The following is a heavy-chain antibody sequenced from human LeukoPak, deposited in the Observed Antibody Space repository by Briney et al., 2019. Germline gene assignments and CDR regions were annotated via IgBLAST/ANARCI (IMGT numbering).Heavy chain of an antibody. Sequence: SETLSLTCTVSGGSISSYYWSWIRQPPGKGLEWIGYIYYSGSTNYNPSLKSRVTISVDTSKNQFSLKLKFVTAADTAMYYCARDLWFGESRGGYWGQGTLVTVSS. CDR3: ARDLWFGESRGGY. V-gene: IGHV4-59*12. D-gene: IGHD3-10*01. CDR2: IYYSGST. J-gene: IGHJ4*02. CDR1: GGSISSYY.